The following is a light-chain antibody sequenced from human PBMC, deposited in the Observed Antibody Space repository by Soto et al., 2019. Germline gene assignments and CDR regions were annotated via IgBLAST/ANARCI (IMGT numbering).Light chain of an antibody. CDR2: WAS. V-gene: IGKV4-1*01. J-gene: IGKJ4*01. CDR1: QTLLYNSNNKNY. CDR3: QQYFTVPLT. Sequence: DFVMTQSPDSLAVSLGETATIDCKSTQTLLYNSNNKNYLAWYQQKPGQPPKLLISWASTRESGVPDRFSGSGSGTDFTLTISSLQAEDVAVYYCQQYFTVPLTFGGGTKVEFK.